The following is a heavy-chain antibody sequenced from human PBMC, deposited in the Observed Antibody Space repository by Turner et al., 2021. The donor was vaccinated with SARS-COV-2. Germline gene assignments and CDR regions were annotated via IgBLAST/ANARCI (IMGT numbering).Heavy chain of an antibody. CDR2: IYSGGST. D-gene: IGHD2-2*01. CDR3: ARDLGGTSSLGGYFDY. J-gene: IGHJ4*02. V-gene: IGHV3-66*02. Sequence: EVQLVESGGGLVQPEGSLRLSCAASGFTVSSNYMNWVRQAPGKGLEWVSVIYSGGSTYYADSVKGRFTISRDTSKNTLYLQMNSLRAEDTAVYYCARDLGGTSSLGGYFDYWGQGTLVTVSS. CDR1: GFTVSSNY.